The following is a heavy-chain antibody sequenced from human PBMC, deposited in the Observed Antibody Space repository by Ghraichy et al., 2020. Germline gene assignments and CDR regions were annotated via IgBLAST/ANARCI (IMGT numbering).Heavy chain of an antibody. V-gene: IGHV3-53*01. D-gene: IGHD3-16*01. J-gene: IGHJ4*02. CDR3: ARRMGGH. CDR2: IYNSGST. CDR1: GFDLNSDD. Sequence: GGSLNISCAASGFDLNSDDMSWVRQAPGKGLEWVSLIYNSGSTSYADSVKGRFTISRDDSKSTVYLQMNSLRGEDSAMYYCARRMGGHWGQGTLVTVSS.